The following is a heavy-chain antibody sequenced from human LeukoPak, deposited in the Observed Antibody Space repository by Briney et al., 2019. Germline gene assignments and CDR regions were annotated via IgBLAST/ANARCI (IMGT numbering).Heavy chain of an antibody. J-gene: IGHJ4*02. D-gene: IGHD2-15*01. CDR1: GITFSSYW. Sequence: PGGSLMLSCVASGITFSSYWMSWVRQGPGKGLEWVANIKQDGSEKYYVDSVKGRFTISRDNAKNSLYLQMNSLRAEDTAVYYCARDTRGGGSFDWGQGTLVTVPS. V-gene: IGHV3-7*01. CDR3: ARDTRGGGSFD. CDR2: IKQDGSEK.